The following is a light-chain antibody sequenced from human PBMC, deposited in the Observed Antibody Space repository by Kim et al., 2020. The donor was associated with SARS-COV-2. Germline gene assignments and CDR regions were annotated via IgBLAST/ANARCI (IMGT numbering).Light chain of an antibody. CDR2: EVT. CDR3: TSYAGSNNLL. CDR1: SSDIGGYNF. Sequence: GQSVTISCTGTSSDIGGYNFVSWYQQHPGKAPKLMIFEVTKRPSGVPARFSGSKSGNTASLTVSGLQADDEADYYCTSYAGSNNLLFGGGTELTVL. V-gene: IGLV2-8*01. J-gene: IGLJ2*01.